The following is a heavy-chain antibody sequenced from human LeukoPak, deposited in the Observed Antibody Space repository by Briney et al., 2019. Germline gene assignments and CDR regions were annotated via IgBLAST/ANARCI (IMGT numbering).Heavy chain of an antibody. CDR2: IKRDGSEK. CDR3: ARSGGTLDY. J-gene: IGHJ4*02. V-gene: IGHV3-7*01. Sequence: GGSLRLSCAASGFTFNNYWMSWVRQAPGKGLEWVANIKRDGSEKYYVDSVKGRFTISRDNAKNSLYLQMNSLRAEDTAVCYCARSGGTLDYWGQGTLVTVSS. CDR1: GFTFNNYW. D-gene: IGHD6-25*01.